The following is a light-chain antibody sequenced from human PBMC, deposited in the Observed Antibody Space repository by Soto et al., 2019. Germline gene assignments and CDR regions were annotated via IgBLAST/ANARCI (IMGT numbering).Light chain of an antibody. CDR3: QQYGSSPGT. V-gene: IGKV3-20*01. CDR2: GAS. Sequence: EIVLTQSPGTLSLSPGERATLSCRAGQSVTSSYLAWYQQKPGQAPRLLIYGASSRATGIPDRFSGSGSRTDFTLTISRLEPEDFAVYFCQQYGSSPGTFGQGTKVEI. J-gene: IGKJ1*01. CDR1: QSVTSSY.